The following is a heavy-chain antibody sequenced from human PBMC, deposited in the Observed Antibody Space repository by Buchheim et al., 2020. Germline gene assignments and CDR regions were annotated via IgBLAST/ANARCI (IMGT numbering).Heavy chain of an antibody. Sequence: QVQLQESGPGLVKPSETLSLTCTVSGGSISSYYWSWIRQPPGKGLEWIGYIYYSGSTNYNPSLKSRVTISVDTSKNQFSLKLSSVTAADTAVYYCARGYDFWSGSPLIDIWGQGT. J-gene: IGHJ3*02. D-gene: IGHD3-3*01. V-gene: IGHV4-59*01. CDR2: IYYSGST. CDR1: GGSISSYY. CDR3: ARGYDFWSGSPLIDI.